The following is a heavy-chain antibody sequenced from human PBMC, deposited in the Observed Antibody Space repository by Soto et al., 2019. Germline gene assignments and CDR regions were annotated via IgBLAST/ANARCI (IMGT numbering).Heavy chain of an antibody. CDR1: GFTFSSYR. V-gene: IGHV3-74*01. CDR2: INSDGSST. CDR3: ARVGDYYYYYMDV. J-gene: IGHJ6*03. Sequence: EVQLVESGGGLVQPGGSLRLSCAASGFTFSSYRMHWVRQAPGKGLVWVSRINSDGSSTSYADSVKGRFTISRDNAKNTLYLQMNSLRAEDTAVYYCARVGDYYYYYMDVWGKGTTVTVSS.